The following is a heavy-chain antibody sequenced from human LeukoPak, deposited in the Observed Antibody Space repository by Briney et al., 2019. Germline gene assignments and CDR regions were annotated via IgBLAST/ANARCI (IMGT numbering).Heavy chain of an antibody. J-gene: IGHJ4*02. CDR2: INPKSGGT. Sequence: ASVKVSCKASGYTFTSYAMNWVRQAPGQGLEWMGWINPKSGGTNYAQKFQGRVTMTRDTSISTAYMELSRLRSDDTAVYYCARVSSGYDKALDYWGQGTLVTVSS. V-gene: IGHV1-2*02. CDR3: ARVSSGYDKALDY. CDR1: GYTFTSYA. D-gene: IGHD5-12*01.